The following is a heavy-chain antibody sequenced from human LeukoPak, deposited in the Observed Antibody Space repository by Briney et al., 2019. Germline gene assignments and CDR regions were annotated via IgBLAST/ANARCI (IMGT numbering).Heavy chain of an antibody. CDR2: ISSSSSTI. V-gene: IGHV3-48*01. D-gene: IGHD3-10*01. CDR1: GFTFSSYS. J-gene: IGHJ4*02. CDR3: ARDRGSYFDY. Sequence: GGSLRLSCAASGFTFSSYSMNWVCQAPGKGLEWVSYISSSSSTIYYADSVKGRFTISRDNAKNSLYLQKNTLRAEDTAVYYCARDRGSYFDYWGQGTLVTVSS.